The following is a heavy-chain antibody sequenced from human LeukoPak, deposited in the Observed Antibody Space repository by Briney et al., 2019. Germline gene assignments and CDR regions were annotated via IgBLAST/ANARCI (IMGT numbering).Heavy chain of an antibody. CDR3: ARDSPVSGVDY. D-gene: IGHD6-19*01. J-gene: IGHJ4*02. V-gene: IGHV3-53*01. CDR2: IYGGGST. Sequence: PGGSLRLSCAASGFTVTSNYMSWVRQAPGKGLEWVSVIYGGGSTNYADSVKGRFTISTDNSKNMLYLQMNSLRAEDTAVYYCARDSPVSGVDYWGQGTLVTVSS. CDR1: GFTVTSNY.